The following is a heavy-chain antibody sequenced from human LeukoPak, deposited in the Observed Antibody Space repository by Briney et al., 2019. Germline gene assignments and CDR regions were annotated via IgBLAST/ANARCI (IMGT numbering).Heavy chain of an antibody. D-gene: IGHD6-13*01. CDR1: GYTLTGYY. CDR3: GRGCSRYSSSWKYYFDY. Sequence: GASVNVSCKSSGYTLTGYYMHWVRQAPGQGLEWMGWINPNSCGTNYAQKFEGRVTMTSDTSISTAYMELSRLISDDTAVYYCGRGCSRYSSSWKYYFDYWGQGTLVTVSS. J-gene: IGHJ4*02. CDR2: INPNSCGT. V-gene: IGHV1-2*02.